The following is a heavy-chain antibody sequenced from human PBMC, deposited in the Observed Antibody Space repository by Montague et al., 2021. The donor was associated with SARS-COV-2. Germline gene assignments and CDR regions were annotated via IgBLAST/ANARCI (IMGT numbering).Heavy chain of an antibody. CDR3: ARGHCCGGFCYDGVSFDD. Sequence: SETLSLTCTVSGASINIGTYYWTWIRQSPGKPLEWVGYTHDSGTTNYNPSLKSRVTILEDTSRNQFSLNLNSVTAADTAVYYCARGHCCGGFCYDGVSFDDWGQGTMVTVST. J-gene: IGHJ3*01. V-gene: IGHV4-61*01. CDR2: THDSGTT. D-gene: IGHD2-15*01. CDR1: GASINIGTYY.